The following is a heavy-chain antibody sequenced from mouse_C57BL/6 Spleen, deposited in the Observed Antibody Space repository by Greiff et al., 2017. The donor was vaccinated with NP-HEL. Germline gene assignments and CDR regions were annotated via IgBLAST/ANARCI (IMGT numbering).Heavy chain of an antibody. CDR2: IYPRSGNT. CDR3: ARSYGSSYDYFDY. J-gene: IGHJ2*01. CDR1: GYTFTSYG. D-gene: IGHD1-1*01. V-gene: IGHV1-81*01. Sequence: QVQLKESGAELARPGASVKLSCKASGYTFTSYGISWVKQRTGQGLEWIGEIYPRSGNTYYNEKFKGKATLTADKSSSTAYMELRSLTSGDSAVYFCARSYGSSYDYFDYWGQGTTLTVAS.